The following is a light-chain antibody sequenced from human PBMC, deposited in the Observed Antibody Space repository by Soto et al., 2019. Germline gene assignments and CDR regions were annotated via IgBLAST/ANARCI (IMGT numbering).Light chain of an antibody. CDR3: MQALQSLT. V-gene: IGKV2-28*01. CDR1: QSLLYNNTYNY. CDR2: FGS. Sequence: EIVMTQSPLTLLITPGEPTSISCRSSQSLLYNNTYNYLDWYVQKPGQSPQLLIYFGSNRAPGVPDRFSGSGSGTDFTLKINRVEAEDVGTYYCMQALQSLTFGQGTRLE. J-gene: IGKJ5*01.